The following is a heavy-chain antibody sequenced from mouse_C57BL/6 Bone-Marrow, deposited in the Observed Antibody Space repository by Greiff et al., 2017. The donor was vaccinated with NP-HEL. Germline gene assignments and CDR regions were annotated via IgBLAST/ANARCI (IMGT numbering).Heavy chain of an antibody. CDR2: INYDGSST. Sequence: EVKLMESEGGLVQPGSSMKLSCTASGFTFSDYYMAWVRQVPEKGLEWVANINYDGSSTYYLDSLKSRFIISRDNAKNILYLQMSSLKSEDTATYYCARVTYYSNEDYFDYWGQGTTLTVSS. J-gene: IGHJ2*01. V-gene: IGHV5-16*01. D-gene: IGHD2-5*01. CDR1: GFTFSDYY. CDR3: ARVTYYSNEDYFDY.